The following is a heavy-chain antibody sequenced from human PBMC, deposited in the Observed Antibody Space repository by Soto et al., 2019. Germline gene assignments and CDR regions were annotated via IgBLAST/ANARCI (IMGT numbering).Heavy chain of an antibody. J-gene: IGHJ4*02. CDR3: ARGGTKYYDFWSGYYPYYFDY. V-gene: IGHV3-48*03. Sequence: VGSLRLSCAASGFTFSSYEMNWVRQAPGKGLEWVSYISSSGSTIYYADSVKGRFTISRDNAKNSLYLQMNSLRAEDTAVYYCARGGTKYYDFWSGYYPYYFDYWGQGTLVTVSS. D-gene: IGHD3-3*01. CDR2: ISSSGSTI. CDR1: GFTFSSYE.